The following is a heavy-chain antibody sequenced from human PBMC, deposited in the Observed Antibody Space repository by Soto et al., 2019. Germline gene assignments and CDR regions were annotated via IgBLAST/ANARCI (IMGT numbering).Heavy chain of an antibody. Sequence: VGSLRLSCAASGFMFRSYAMHWVRQAPGKGLEWVAGIWYDGSTKYYGDSVKGRYSISRDNSKNMLDLQMNSLRAEDTAVYYCARVASSSSWHIPHFDQWGQGTLVTVSS. J-gene: IGHJ4*02. V-gene: IGHV3-33*01. CDR1: GFMFRSYA. CDR3: ARVASSSSWHIPHFDQ. D-gene: IGHD6-13*01. CDR2: IWYDGSTK.